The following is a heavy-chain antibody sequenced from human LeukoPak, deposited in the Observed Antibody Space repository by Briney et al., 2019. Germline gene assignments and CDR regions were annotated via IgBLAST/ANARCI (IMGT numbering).Heavy chain of an antibody. J-gene: IGHJ4*02. V-gene: IGHV4-31*03. CDR1: GGSISSGGYY. CDR2: IYYSGST. CDR3: ARAQTEQQLDRSPFDY. D-gene: IGHD6-13*01. Sequence: SETLSLTCTVSGGSISSGGYYWSWIRQHPGKGLEWIGYIYYSGSTYYNPSLKSRVTISVDTSKNQFSLKLSSVTAADTAVYYCARAQTEQQLDRSPFDYWGQGTLVTVSS.